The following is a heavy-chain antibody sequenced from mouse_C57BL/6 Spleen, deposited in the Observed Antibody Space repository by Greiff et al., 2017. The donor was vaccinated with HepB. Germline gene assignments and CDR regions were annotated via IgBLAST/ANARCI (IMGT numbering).Heavy chain of an antibody. CDR2: IDPSDSYT. V-gene: IGHV1-50*01. CDR1: GYTFTSYW. Sequence: QVQLQHPGAELVKPGASVKLSCKASGYTFTSYWMQWVKQRPGQGLEWIGEIDPSDSYTNYNQKFKGKATLTVDTSSSTAYMQLSSLTSEDSAVYYCARRSFYAMDYWGQGTSVTVSS. J-gene: IGHJ4*01. CDR3: ARRSFYAMDY.